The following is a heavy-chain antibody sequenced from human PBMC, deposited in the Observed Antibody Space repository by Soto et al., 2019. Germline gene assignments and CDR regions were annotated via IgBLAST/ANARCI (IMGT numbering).Heavy chain of an antibody. V-gene: IGHV3-53*01. D-gene: IGHD6-13*01. CDR3: ARDPPQYSSSWWNGMDV. Sequence: GGSLRLSCASSGFTVCSNYMSLVRQAPGKGLEWVSVIYSGGSTYYADSVKGRFTISRDNSKNTLYLQMNSLRAEDTAVYYCARDPPQYSSSWWNGMDVWGQGTTVTVSS. CDR1: GFTVCSNY. J-gene: IGHJ6*02. CDR2: IYSGGST.